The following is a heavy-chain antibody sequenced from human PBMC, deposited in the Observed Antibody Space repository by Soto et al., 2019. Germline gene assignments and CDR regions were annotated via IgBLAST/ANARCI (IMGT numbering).Heavy chain of an antibody. V-gene: IGHV2-5*01. J-gene: IGHJ4*02. CDR1: GFSFGVSGVG. CDR3: ARAYTYDFDH. Sequence: QITLKESGPTLVKPTQTLTLTCTFSGFSFGVSGVGVGWIRQPPGRALEWLGLVFWNDDKRYSPSLESGLTLTKDTSNNQVVLTVTNLDPGDTGTYYCARAYTYDFDHWGQGTLVTVSS. CDR2: VFWNDDK. D-gene: IGHD2-21*01.